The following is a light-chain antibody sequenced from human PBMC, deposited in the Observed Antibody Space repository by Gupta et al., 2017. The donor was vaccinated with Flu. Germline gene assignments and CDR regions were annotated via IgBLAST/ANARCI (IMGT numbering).Light chain of an antibody. CDR2: DVS. CDR1: SSDVGRSDS. Sequence: ITISRTGTSSDVGRSDSVSWYQQHPGKAPKLLIYDVSNRPSGVSSRFSGSKSGNTASLTISGLQAEEETDYYCSSYTSISTFYVFGTGTKVTVL. J-gene: IGLJ1*01. V-gene: IGLV2-14*04. CDR3: SSYTSISTFYV.